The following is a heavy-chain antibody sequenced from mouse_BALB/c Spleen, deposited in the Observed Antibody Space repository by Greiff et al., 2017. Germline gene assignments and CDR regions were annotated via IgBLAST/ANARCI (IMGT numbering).Heavy chain of an antibody. J-gene: IGHJ3*01. D-gene: IGHD2-4*01. CDR2: ISSGGSYT. V-gene: IGHV5-6*01. CDR3: ARHVDDYDLFAY. CDR1: GFTFSSYG. Sequence: EVQGVESGGDLVKPGGSLKLSCAASGFTFSSYGMSWVRQTPDKRLEWVATISSGGSYTYYPDSVKGRFTISRDNAKNTLYLQMSSLKSEDTAMYYCARHVDDYDLFAYWGQGTLVTVSA.